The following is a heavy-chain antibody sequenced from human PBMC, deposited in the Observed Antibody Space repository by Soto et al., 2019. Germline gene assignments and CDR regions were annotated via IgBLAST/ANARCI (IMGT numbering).Heavy chain of an antibody. CDR3: ARPRPGYYDILTGYHLDY. Sequence: ASVKVSCKVSGYTLTELSMHWVRQAPGKGLEWMGGFDPEDGETIYAQKFQGRVTMTEDTSTDTAYMELSSLRSEDTAVYYCARPRPGYYDILTGYHLDYWGQGTLVDVSS. V-gene: IGHV1-24*01. CDR2: FDPEDGET. D-gene: IGHD3-9*01. CDR1: GYTLTELS. J-gene: IGHJ4*02.